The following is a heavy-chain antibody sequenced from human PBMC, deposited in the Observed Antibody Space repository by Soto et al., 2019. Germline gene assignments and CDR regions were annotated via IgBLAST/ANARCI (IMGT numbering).Heavy chain of an antibody. Sequence: ASVKGSCKASGYTFTSYAMHWVRQAPGQRLEWMGWINAGNGNTKYSQKFQGRVTITRDTSASTAYMELSSMRSEDTAVYYCARDRARMVATFYDYWGQGTLVTVSS. D-gene: IGHD5-12*01. CDR1: GYTFTSYA. CDR3: ARDRARMVATFYDY. V-gene: IGHV1-3*01. J-gene: IGHJ4*02. CDR2: INAGNGNT.